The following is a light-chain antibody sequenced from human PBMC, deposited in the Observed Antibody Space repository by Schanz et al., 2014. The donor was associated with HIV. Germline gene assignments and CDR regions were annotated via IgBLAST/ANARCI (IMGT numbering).Light chain of an antibody. V-gene: IGKV3-20*01. CDR1: RSVSSNF. J-gene: IGKJ4*01. CDR2: GAS. CDR3: QQYGSSPPRLT. Sequence: TVLTQSPGSLSLSPGETVTLSCRASRSVSSNFLAWYQQKPGQPPRLLIYGASSRATGIPDRFSGSGSGTDFTLTISRLEPEDFAVYYCQQYGSSPPRLTFGGGTKVEIK.